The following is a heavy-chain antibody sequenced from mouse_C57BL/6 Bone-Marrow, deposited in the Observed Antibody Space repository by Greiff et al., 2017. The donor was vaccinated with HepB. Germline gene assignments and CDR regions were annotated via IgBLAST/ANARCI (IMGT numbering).Heavy chain of an antibody. CDR3: ARRGSIYYYAMDY. V-gene: IGHV2-6*03. Sequence: QVQLQQSGPGLVAPSQRLSITCTVSGFSLTSYGVHWVRQPPGKGLEWLVVIWSDGSTTYNSALKSRLSISKDNSKSQVFLKMNSLQTDDTAMYYCARRGSIYYYAMDYWGQGTSVTVSS. CDR1: GFSLTSYG. D-gene: IGHD1-1*01. CDR2: IWSDGST. J-gene: IGHJ4*01.